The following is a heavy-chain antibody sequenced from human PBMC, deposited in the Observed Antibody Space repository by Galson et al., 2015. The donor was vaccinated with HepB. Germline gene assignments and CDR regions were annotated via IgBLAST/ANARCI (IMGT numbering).Heavy chain of an antibody. D-gene: IGHD6-13*01. CDR1: GFTFSSYA. J-gene: IGHJ6*02. Sequence: SLRLSCAASGFTFSSYAMTWVRQAPAKGLEWVSTISGSGTTTYYADSMKGRFTMSRDNSKNTVYLQMNSPRVEDTALYYCAKGWEAAAGTNGMDVWGQGTTVTVFS. CDR2: ISGSGTTT. CDR3: AKGWEAAAGTNGMDV. V-gene: IGHV3-23*01.